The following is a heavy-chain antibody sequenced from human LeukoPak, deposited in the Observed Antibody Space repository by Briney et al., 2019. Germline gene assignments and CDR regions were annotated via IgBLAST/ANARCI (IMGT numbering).Heavy chain of an antibody. D-gene: IGHD4-17*01. CDR3: AAGRDDYGDYGPHWYFDL. CDR1: GFTFTSSA. CDR2: IVVGSGNT. J-gene: IGHJ2*01. Sequence: ASVKVSCKASGFTFTSSAVQWVRQARGQRLEWIGWIVVGSGNTNYAQKFQERVTITRDMSTSTAYMELSSLRSEDTAVYYCAAGRDDYGDYGPHWYFDLWGRGTLVTVSS. V-gene: IGHV1-58*01.